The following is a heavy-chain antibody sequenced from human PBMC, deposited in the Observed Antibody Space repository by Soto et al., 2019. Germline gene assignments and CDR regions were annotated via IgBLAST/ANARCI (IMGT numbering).Heavy chain of an antibody. Sequence: QVQLVQSGAEVKKPGSSVNVSCKTSGGTFGNTAVTWVRQAPGQGLEWMGGIVPMFGTANYAQKFQGRVTITADESTKTAYMEQRSLRSDDTAVYYCARDGDPGYTFWSGPLGGGRFDPWGQGTLVTVSS. CDR1: GGTFGNTA. CDR3: ARDGDPGYTFWSGPLGGGRFDP. CDR2: IVPMFGTA. J-gene: IGHJ5*02. V-gene: IGHV1-69*12. D-gene: IGHD3-3*01.